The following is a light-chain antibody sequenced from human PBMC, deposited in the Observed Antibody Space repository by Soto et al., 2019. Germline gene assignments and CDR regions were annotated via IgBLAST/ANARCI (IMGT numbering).Light chain of an antibody. J-gene: IGLJ2*01. CDR2: EVT. CDR3: TSSGGSRNFVV. V-gene: IGLV2-8*01. CDR1: SSDIGGYNS. Sequence: QSALTQPPSASGSPGQSVTISCTGTSSDIGGYNSVSWYQQHPGKAPKLMIYEVTKRPSGVPDRFSGSKSGNTASLTVSGLQAEDEADYYCTSSGGSRNFVVFGGGTQLTVL.